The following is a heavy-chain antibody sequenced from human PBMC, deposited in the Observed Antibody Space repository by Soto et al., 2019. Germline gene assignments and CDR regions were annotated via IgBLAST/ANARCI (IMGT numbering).Heavy chain of an antibody. CDR1: GGSINSGGFY. CDR2: IYYSGST. J-gene: IGHJ4*02. D-gene: IGHD3-16*01. Sequence: SETLSLTCTVSGGSINSGGFYWSWIRQQPGKGLEWIGYIYYSGSTYYNPSLKSRVTISVDTPKNRFSLKVSSVTAVDTAVYYCARNRLQVLDYWGQGTLVTVSS. V-gene: IGHV4-31*03. CDR3: ARNRLQVLDY.